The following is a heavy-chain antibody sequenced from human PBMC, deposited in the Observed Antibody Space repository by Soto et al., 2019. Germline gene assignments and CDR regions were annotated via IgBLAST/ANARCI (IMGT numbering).Heavy chain of an antibody. D-gene: IGHD6-6*01. CDR1: GYSFITYG. CDR3: ARDRPTSSIRARDYYYAMDV. V-gene: IGHV1-18*01. CDR2: ISTYNGNT. J-gene: IGHJ6*02. Sequence: QVQLVQSGAEVKKPGASVKVSCKASGYSFITYGISWVRQAPGQGLEWMGWISTYNGNTKYAQKLQGRVTMTTDTSTTKGYMELRSLKSDDTDVYYCARDRPTSSIRARDYYYAMDVWGQGTTVTVSS.